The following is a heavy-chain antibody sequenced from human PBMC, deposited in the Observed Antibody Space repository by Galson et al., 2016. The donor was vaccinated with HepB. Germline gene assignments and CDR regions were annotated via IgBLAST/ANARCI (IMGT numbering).Heavy chain of an antibody. Sequence: SLRLSCAASGFTFERYNMNWVRQAPGKGLEWISYISSSASPIFYADSVRGRFTISRDNAKSSLYLQMNSLRTDDTAVYYCARASIFGPPMDYWGQGTLVTVSS. D-gene: IGHD3-3*01. J-gene: IGHJ4*02. CDR1: GFTFERYN. CDR2: ISSSASPI. CDR3: ARASIFGPPMDY. V-gene: IGHV3-48*01.